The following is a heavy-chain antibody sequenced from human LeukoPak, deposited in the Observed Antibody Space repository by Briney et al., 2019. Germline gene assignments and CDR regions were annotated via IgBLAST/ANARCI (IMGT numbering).Heavy chain of an antibody. CDR3: ARGEFWVRPFDY. CDR2: INHSGST. D-gene: IGHD3-3*01. V-gene: IGHV4-34*01. Sequence: SETLSLTCAVYGGSFSGYYWSWIRQPPGKGLEWIGEINHSGSTNYNPSLKSRVTISVDASKNQFSLKLSSVTAADTAVYYCARGEFWVRPFDYWGQGTLVTVSS. J-gene: IGHJ4*02. CDR1: GGSFSGYY.